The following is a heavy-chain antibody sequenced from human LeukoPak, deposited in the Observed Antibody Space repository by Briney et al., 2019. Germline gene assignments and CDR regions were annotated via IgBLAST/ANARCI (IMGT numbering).Heavy chain of an antibody. D-gene: IGHD2-2*01. J-gene: IGHJ6*02. V-gene: IGHV3-21*01. CDR3: ARVPYCSSISCYYPHYGMDV. Sequence: GGSLRLSCAASGFTFSSYSMNWVRQAPGKGLEWVSPVSSSSSYIYYADSVKGRFTISRDNAKNSLYLQMNSLRAEDTAVYYCARVPYCSSISCYYPHYGMDVWGQGTTVTVSS. CDR2: VSSSSSYI. CDR1: GFTFSSYS.